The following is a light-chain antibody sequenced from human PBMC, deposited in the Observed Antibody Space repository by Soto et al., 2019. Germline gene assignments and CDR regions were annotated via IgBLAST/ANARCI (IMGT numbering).Light chain of an antibody. V-gene: IGKV4-1*01. J-gene: IGKJ2*01. CDR2: WAS. Sequence: DIVMTQSPDSLAVSLGERATINCKSSQSVLYSSNNKNYLAWYQQKPGQPPKLLIYWASTLASGVPDRFSGSGSGTDFTLTISSLQAEDVAVYYCQQYYIMTHFGRGTKLEIK. CDR3: QQYYIMTH. CDR1: QSVLYSSNNKNY.